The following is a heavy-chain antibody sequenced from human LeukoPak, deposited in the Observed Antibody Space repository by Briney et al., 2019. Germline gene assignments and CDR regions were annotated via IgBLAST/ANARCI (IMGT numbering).Heavy chain of an antibody. J-gene: IGHJ4*02. CDR1: GGTFSSYA. Sequence: ASVKVSCKASGGTFSSYAISWVRQAPGQGLEWMGRIIPILGIANYAQKFQGKVTITADESTSTAYMELSSLRSEDTAVYYCASQTHGGYFDYWGQGTLVTVSS. D-gene: IGHD4-23*01. V-gene: IGHV1-69*04. CDR2: IIPILGIA. CDR3: ASQTHGGYFDY.